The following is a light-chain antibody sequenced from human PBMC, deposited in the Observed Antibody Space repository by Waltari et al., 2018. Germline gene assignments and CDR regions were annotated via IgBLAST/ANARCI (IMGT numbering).Light chain of an antibody. CDR1: QSVNRW. CDR3: QQYVNYWT. Sequence: DIQMTQSPSTLSASVGDRVTITCRASQSVNRWLTWYQQKPGKAPELLIYEASSLESGVPSRFSGSGSGKEFTLTISSLQPDDFGTYYCQQYVNYWTFGQGTKVEIK. V-gene: IGKV1-5*03. CDR2: EAS. J-gene: IGKJ1*01.